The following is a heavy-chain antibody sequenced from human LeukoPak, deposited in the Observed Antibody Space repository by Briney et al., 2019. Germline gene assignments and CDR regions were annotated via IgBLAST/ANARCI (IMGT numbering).Heavy chain of an antibody. Sequence: GGSLRLSCAASGFTFSSYAMSWVRQAPGKGLEWVSAISGSGGSTYYADSVKGRFTISRDNSKNTLYLQMNSLRAEDTAVYYCATVGPPGPVDSGGDPVDYWGQGTLVTVSS. D-gene: IGHD2-21*01. CDR2: ISGSGGST. CDR3: ATVGPPGPVDSGGDPVDY. J-gene: IGHJ4*02. V-gene: IGHV3-23*01. CDR1: GFTFSSYA.